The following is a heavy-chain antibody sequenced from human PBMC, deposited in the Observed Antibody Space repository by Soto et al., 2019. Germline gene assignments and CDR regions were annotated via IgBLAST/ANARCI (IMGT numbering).Heavy chain of an antibody. Sequence: GGSLRLSCAASGFSFSSYAMHWVRQAPGKGLEWVAVIWYDGSNKYYADSVKGRFTISRDNSKNTLYLQMNSLRAEDTAVYYCASGGYCISTSCDYYYSGMDFWGQGTSVTVPS. V-gene: IGHV3-33*01. D-gene: IGHD2-2*01. J-gene: IGHJ6*02. CDR3: ASGGYCISTSCDYYYSGMDF. CDR1: GFSFSSYA. CDR2: IWYDGSNK.